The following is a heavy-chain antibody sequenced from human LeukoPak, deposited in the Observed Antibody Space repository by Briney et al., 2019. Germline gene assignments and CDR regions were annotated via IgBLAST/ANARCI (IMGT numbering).Heavy chain of an antibody. CDR2: IWYDGSNK. V-gene: IGHV3-33*01. CDR3: ARTPGYCSSTSCIGEYFDL. D-gene: IGHD2-2*01. CDR1: GFTFSSYG. Sequence: PGGSLRLSCAASGFTFSSYGMHWVRQAPGKGLEWVAVIWYDGSNKYYADSVKGRFTISRDNSKNTLYLQMNSLRAEDTAVYYCARTPGYCSSTSCIGEYFDLWGRGTLVTVSS. J-gene: IGHJ2*01.